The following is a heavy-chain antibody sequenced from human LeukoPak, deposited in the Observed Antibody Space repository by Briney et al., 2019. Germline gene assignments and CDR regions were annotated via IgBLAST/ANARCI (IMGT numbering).Heavy chain of an antibody. CDR2: ISSSSSYI. Sequence: GGSLRLSCAASGFTFSSYSMNWVRQAPGKGLEWVSSISSSSSYIYYADSVKGRFTISRDNAKNSLYLQMNSLRAEDTAVYYCAKTHSGGSQAFDYWGQGTLVTVSS. J-gene: IGHJ4*02. D-gene: IGHD1-26*01. V-gene: IGHV3-21*01. CDR3: AKTHSGGSQAFDY. CDR1: GFTFSSYS.